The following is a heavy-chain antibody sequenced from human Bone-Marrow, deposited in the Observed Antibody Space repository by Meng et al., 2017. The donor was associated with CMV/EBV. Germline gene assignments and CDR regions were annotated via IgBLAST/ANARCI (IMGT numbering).Heavy chain of an antibody. D-gene: IGHD1-26*01. V-gene: IGHV3-21*01. CDR1: GFTFSSYE. CDR3: ARDRRVGAIGGAFDI. Sequence: ETLSLTCAASGFTFSSYEMNWVRQAPGKGLEWVSSISSSSSYIYYADSVKGRFTISRDNAKNSLYLQMNSLRAEDTAVYYCARDRRVGAIGGAFDIWGQGPMVTVSS. CDR2: ISSSSSYI. J-gene: IGHJ3*02.